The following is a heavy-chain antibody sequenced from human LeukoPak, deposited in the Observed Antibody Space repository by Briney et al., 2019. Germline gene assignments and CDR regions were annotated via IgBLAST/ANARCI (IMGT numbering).Heavy chain of an antibody. D-gene: IGHD6-19*01. CDR3: ASSIAVAGEFDY. J-gene: IGHJ4*02. CDR2: INPNSGGT. V-gene: IGHV1-2*04. CDR1: GYTFTGYY. Sequence: GASVRVSCKASGYTFTGYYMHWVRQAPGQGLEWMGWINPNSGGTNYAQKFQGWVTMTRDTSISTAYMELSRLRSDDTAVYYCASSIAVAGEFDYWGQGTLVTVSS.